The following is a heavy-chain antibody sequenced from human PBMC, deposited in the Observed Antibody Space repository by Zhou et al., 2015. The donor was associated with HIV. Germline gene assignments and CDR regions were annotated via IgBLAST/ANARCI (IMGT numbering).Heavy chain of an antibody. J-gene: IGHJ5*02. Sequence: QVQLVQSGAEVKKPGASVKVSCKASGYSFTSYSITWVRQAPGQGLECMGCISTKKGNTDYARKLQGRVTMTTDTSTSTAYMELRSLRSDDTAVYYCARDGADYSNYGWFDPWGQGTLVTVSS. CDR2: ISTKKGNT. D-gene: IGHD4-11*01. CDR3: ARDGADYSNYGWFDP. CDR1: GYSFTSYS. V-gene: IGHV1-18*01.